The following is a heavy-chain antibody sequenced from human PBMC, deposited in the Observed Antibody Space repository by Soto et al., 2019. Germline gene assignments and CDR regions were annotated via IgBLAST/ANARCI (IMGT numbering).Heavy chain of an antibody. CDR2: IVVGSGNT. Sequence: SVKVSCKASGFTFTNSAVPWERQARRQRLEWIGWIVVGSGNTNYAQKFQERVTITRDMSTSTAYMELSSLRSEDTAVYYCAAPKLAYYYYYGMDVWGQGTTVTVSS. CDR3: AAPKLAYYYYYGMDV. V-gene: IGHV1-58*01. D-gene: IGHD1-7*01. CDR1: GFTFTNSA. J-gene: IGHJ6*02.